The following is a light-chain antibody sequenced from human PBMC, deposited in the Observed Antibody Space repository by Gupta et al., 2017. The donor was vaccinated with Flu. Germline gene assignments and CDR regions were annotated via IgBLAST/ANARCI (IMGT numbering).Light chain of an antibody. CDR2: RNN. CDR3: ETWDDSRNDSWV. CDR1: SSNLGSNI. V-gene: IGLV1-44*01. Sequence: QAVLTHPPSTSGAPGQRVTISCSGISSNLGSNIVHWYQQLPATAPNLLIYRNNLRPSGVSDRFSFSKSGTSAALTISGLQAEEEADYYCETWDDSRNDSWVFGGGTKLTVL. J-gene: IGLJ3*02.